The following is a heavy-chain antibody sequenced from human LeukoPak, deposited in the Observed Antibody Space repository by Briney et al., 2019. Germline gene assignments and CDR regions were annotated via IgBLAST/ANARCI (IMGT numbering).Heavy chain of an antibody. D-gene: IGHD6-13*01. CDR1: GDSVSSNSAA. J-gene: IGHJ5*02. Sequence: SQTLSLTCAISGDSVSSNSAAWNWIRQSPSRGLEWLGRTYYRSKWYNDYAVSVKSRITINPDTSKNQFSLQLSSVTPEDTAVYYCASSPGGIAAAGTYWFDPWGQGTLVTVSS. CDR3: ASSPGGIAAAGTYWFDP. V-gene: IGHV6-1*01. CDR2: TYYRSKWYN.